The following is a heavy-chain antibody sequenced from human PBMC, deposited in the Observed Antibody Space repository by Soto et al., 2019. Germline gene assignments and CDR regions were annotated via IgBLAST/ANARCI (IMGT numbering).Heavy chain of an antibody. CDR1: GFLFSSYC. CDR2: ILYDGSNK. D-gene: IGHD1-26*01. CDR3: AIWGVGASY. J-gene: IGHJ4*02. V-gene: IGHV3-30*03. Sequence: GGSLRPSCPDSGFLFSSYCMHWVRQATGKGLEWVAVILYDGSNKYYADSGKGRFTISRXKYKNTLYLQMKSLRAEDTAVYYCAIWGVGASYWGEGTLVTVSS.